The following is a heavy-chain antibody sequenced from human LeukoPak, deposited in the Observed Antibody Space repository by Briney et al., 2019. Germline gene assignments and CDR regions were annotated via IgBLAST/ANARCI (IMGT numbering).Heavy chain of an antibody. CDR2: IWYDGSNK. V-gene: IGHV3-33*01. CDR1: GFTFSSYG. Sequence: GGSLRLPCAASGFTFSSYGMHWVRQAPGKGLEWVAVIWYDGSNKYYADSVKGRFTISRDNSKNTLYLQMNSLRAEDTAVYYCAREAYYYDSSGYYRDAFDIWGQGTMVTVSS. CDR3: AREAYYYDSSGYYRDAFDI. J-gene: IGHJ3*02. D-gene: IGHD3-22*01.